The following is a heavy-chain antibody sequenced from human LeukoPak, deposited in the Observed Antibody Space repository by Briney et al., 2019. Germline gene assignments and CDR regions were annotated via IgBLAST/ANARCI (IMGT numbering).Heavy chain of an antibody. CDR1: GFTFSSSW. D-gene: IGHD4-11*01. CDR3: ARGLVPGFLDY. CDR2: INSDESIT. Sequence: PGGSLRLSCAASGFTFSSSWMYWVGQAPGKGLVSVSRINSDESITTYADSVKGRFTISRANAKNTLYLQMNTLRAEDTAVYYCARGLVPGFLDYWGQGTPVTVSS. J-gene: IGHJ4*02. V-gene: IGHV3-74*01.